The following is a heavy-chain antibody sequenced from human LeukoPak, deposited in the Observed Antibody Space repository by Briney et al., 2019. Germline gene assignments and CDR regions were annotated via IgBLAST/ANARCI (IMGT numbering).Heavy chain of an antibody. V-gene: IGHV4-39*01. Sequence: SETLSLTCTVSGASISGSGNYWGWLRQPPGQGLESTGNIYDSGSTYYNASLQGRVTISIDTSKNQFSLRLSSVTAADTAMYYCAKSGCYGIIDYGGQGPLIIVTS. D-gene: IGHD1-26*01. CDR1: GASISGSGNY. J-gene: IGHJ4*02. CDR2: IYDSGST. CDR3: AKSGCYGIIDY.